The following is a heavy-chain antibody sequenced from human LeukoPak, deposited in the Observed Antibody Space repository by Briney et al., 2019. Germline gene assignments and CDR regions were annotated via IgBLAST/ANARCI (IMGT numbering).Heavy chain of an antibody. V-gene: IGHV3-30*04. CDR3: ARDKTVADLDY. J-gene: IGHJ4*02. D-gene: IGHD6-19*01. CDR2: ISYDGSNK. CDR1: GFTFSSYA. Sequence: GGSLRLSCAASGFTFSSYAMHWVRQAPGKGLEWVAVISYDGSNKYYADSVKGRFTISRDNAKNSLYLQMNSLRAEDTAVYYCARDKTVADLDYWGQGTLVTVSS.